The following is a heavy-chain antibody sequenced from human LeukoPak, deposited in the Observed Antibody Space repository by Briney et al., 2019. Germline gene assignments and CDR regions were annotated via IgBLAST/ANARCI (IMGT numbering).Heavy chain of an antibody. V-gene: IGHV4-39*07. D-gene: IGHD3-10*01. CDR3: ARDRYYYGSGEYYFDY. CDR2: IYYSGST. CDR1: GGSISSSSYY. J-gene: IGHJ4*02. Sequence: SETLSLTCTVSGGSISSSSYYWGWIRQPPGKGLEWIGSIYYSGSTNYNPSLKSRVTISVDTSKNQFSLKLSSVTAADTAVYYCARDRYYYGSGEYYFDYWGQGTLVTVSS.